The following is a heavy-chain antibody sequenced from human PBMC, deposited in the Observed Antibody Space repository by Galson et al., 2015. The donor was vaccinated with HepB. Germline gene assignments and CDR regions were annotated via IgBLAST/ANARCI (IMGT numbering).Heavy chain of an antibody. CDR3: AKDLGITVAGDFDY. J-gene: IGHJ4*02. Sequence: SLRLSCAASGFTFGSHAMSWVRQGPGKGLEWVSAISGPGGTTYFADSVKGRFNTSRDNSKNTLFLQMNSLRVEDTAIYYCAKDLGITVAGDFDYWGQGTLVTVSS. D-gene: IGHD6-19*01. CDR2: ISGPGGTT. CDR1: GFTFGSHA. V-gene: IGHV3-23*01.